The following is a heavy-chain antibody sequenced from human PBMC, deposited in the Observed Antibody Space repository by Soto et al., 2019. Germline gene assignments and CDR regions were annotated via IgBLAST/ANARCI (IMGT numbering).Heavy chain of an antibody. V-gene: IGHV4-31*03. Sequence: SETLSLTCTVSGGSISSGGYYWSWIRQHPGKGLEWIGYIYYSGSTSYNPSLKSRVTISVDTSKNQFSLKLSSVTAADTAVYYCARRERVTIFGVATRGWDYWGQGTLVTVSS. CDR2: IYYSGST. D-gene: IGHD3-3*01. CDR3: ARRERVTIFGVATRGWDY. J-gene: IGHJ4*02. CDR1: GGSISSGGYY.